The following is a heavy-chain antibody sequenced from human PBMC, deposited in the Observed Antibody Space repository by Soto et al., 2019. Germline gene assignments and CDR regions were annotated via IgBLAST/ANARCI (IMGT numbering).Heavy chain of an antibody. V-gene: IGHV3-15*01. Sequence: GGSLRLSCAASGFTFSNAWMSWVRQAPGKGLEWVGRIKSKTDGGTTDYAAPVKGRFTISRDDSKNTLYLQMNSLKTEDTAVYYCTTRGYSYGHTYYYGMDVWGQGTTVTV. CDR2: IKSKTDGGTT. J-gene: IGHJ6*02. CDR1: GFTFSNAW. CDR3: TTRGYSYGHTYYYGMDV. D-gene: IGHD5-18*01.